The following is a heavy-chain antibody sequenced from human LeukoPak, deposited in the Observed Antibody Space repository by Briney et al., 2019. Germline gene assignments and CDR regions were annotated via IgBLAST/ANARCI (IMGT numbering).Heavy chain of an antibody. J-gene: IGHJ4*02. Sequence: GGSLRLSCAASGFTFSSYAMHWVRQAPGKGLEWVAVISYDGSNKYYADSVKGRFTISRDNSKNTLYLQMNSLRAEDTAVYYCAKALSSSWYGLFDYWGQGTLVTVSS. CDR3: AKALSSSWYGLFDY. CDR2: ISYDGSNK. V-gene: IGHV3-30-3*01. CDR1: GFTFSSYA. D-gene: IGHD6-13*01.